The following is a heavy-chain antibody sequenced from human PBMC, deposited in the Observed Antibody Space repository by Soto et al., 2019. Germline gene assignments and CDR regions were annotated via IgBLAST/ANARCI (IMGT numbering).Heavy chain of an antibody. CDR1: GFTFSSYG. CDR2: IWYDGSNK. CDR3: ARVQKAKAVAGTGGDYYYYYGMDV. D-gene: IGHD6-19*01. Sequence: GGSLRLSCAASGFTFSSYGMHWVRQAPGKGLEWVAVIWYDGSNKYYADSVKGRFTISRDNSKNTLYLQMNSLRAEDTAVYYCARVQKAKAVAGTGGDYYYYYGMDVWGQGTTVTVSS. V-gene: IGHV3-33*01. J-gene: IGHJ6*02.